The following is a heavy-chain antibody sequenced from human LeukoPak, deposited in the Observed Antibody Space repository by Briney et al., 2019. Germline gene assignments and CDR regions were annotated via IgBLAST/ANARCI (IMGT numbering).Heavy chain of an antibody. D-gene: IGHD3-16*02. Sequence: PSETLSLTCTVSYGSISDISYYWGWIRQPPGKGLEWIGSIYYSGRTYYNSSLKSRVTISVDTSKNQFSLKLSSVTAADTAVYYCARGPYDYVWGSYRGFDYWGQGTLVTVSS. CDR2: IYYSGRT. CDR1: YGSISDISYY. CDR3: ARGPYDYVWGSYRGFDY. V-gene: IGHV4-39*01. J-gene: IGHJ4*02.